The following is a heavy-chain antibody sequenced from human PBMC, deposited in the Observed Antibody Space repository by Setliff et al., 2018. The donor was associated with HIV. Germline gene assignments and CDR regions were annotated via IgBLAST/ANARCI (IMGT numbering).Heavy chain of an antibody. Sequence: GGSLRLSCAASGFTFSSYSMNWVRQAPGKGLEWVSSISSSSSYIYYADSVKGRFTISRDNAKKSLYLEMNNLKVEDTALYYCTRQLTPYYYDSPDYWGQGTLVTVPS. V-gene: IGHV3-21*04. CDR1: GFTFSSYS. D-gene: IGHD3-22*01. CDR3: TRQLTPYYYDSPDY. J-gene: IGHJ4*02. CDR2: ISSSSSYI.